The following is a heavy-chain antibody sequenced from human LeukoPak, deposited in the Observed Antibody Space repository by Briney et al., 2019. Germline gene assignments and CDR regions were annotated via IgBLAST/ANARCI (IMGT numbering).Heavy chain of an antibody. J-gene: IGHJ6*02. CDR3: ARDLGHDYGDYDGYYYGMDV. V-gene: IGHV3-30*03. CDR1: GFTFSSSG. D-gene: IGHD4-17*01. CDR2: ISYDGSNK. Sequence: GGSLRLSCAASGFTFSSSGMHWVRQAPGKGLEWVAVISYDGSNKYYADSVKGRFTISRDNSKNSLYLQINSLRGEDTAVYYCARDLGHDYGDYDGYYYGMDVWGQGTTVTVSS.